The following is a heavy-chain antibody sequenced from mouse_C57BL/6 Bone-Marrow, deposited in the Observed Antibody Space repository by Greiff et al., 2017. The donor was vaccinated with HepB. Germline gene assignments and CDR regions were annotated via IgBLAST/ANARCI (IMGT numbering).Heavy chain of an antibody. Sequence: EVKLMESGPGLAKPSQTLSLTCSVTGYSITSDYWNWIRKFPGNKLEYMGYISYSGSTYYNPSLKSRIPITRDTSKNQYYLQLNSVTTEDTATYYFARKVFSYGSSYDDWYFDVWGTGTTVTVSS. CDR2: ISYSGST. J-gene: IGHJ1*03. CDR3: ARKVFSYGSSYDDWYFDV. V-gene: IGHV3-8*01. CDR1: GYSITSDY. D-gene: IGHD1-1*01.